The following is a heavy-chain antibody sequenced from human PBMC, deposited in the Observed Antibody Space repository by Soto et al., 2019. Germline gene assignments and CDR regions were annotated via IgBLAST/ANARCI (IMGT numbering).Heavy chain of an antibody. V-gene: IGHV4-38-2*02. CDR1: GYSISSGYY. D-gene: IGHD3-9*01. CDR2: IYHSGST. J-gene: IGHJ5*02. CDR3: ARDREGFHWYDWFDP. Sequence: PSETLSLTCAVSGYSISSGYYWGWIRQPPGKGLEWIGSIYHSGSTYYNPSLKSRVTISVDTSKNQFSLTLSSVTAADTAVYYCARDREGFHWYDWFDPWGQGTLVTVSS.